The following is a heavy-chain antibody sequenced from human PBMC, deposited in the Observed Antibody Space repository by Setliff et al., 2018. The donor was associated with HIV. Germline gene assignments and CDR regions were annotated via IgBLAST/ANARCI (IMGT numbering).Heavy chain of an antibody. CDR1: GFTYSSLG. J-gene: IGHJ4*02. CDR2: IKQDGSVT. CDR3: ARRLSSGSYFGY. D-gene: IGHD6-19*01. V-gene: IGHV3-7*03. Sequence: PGGSLRLSCAASGFTYSSLGMSWVRQAPGKGLEWVATIKQDGSVTYYVDSVKGRFTISRDNAKNSLYLQMNSLRAEDTAVYYCARRLSSGSYFGYWGQGTLVTVSS.